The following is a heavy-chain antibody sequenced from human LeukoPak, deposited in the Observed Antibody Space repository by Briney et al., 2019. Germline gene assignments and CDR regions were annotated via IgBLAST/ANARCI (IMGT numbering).Heavy chain of an antibody. Sequence: GASVKVSCKASGYTFTSYGINWVRQATGQGLEWMGWMNPNSGNTGYAQKFQGRVTMTRNTSISTAYMELSSLRSEDTAVYYCARANYYDRSGYSRGAFDIWGQGTMVTVSS. V-gene: IGHV1-8*01. D-gene: IGHD3-22*01. CDR3: ARANYYDRSGYSRGAFDI. CDR1: GYTFTSYG. J-gene: IGHJ3*02. CDR2: MNPNSGNT.